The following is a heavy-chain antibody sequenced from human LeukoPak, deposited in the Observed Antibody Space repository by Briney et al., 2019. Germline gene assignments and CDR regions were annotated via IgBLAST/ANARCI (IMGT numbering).Heavy chain of an antibody. J-gene: IGHJ3*02. CDR2: IIPIFGTA. V-gene: IGHV1-69*05. D-gene: IGHD6-13*01. Sequence: SVKVSCKASGGTFSSYAISWVRQAPGQGLEWMGGIIPIFGTANYAQKFQGRVTITTDESTSTAYMELSSLRSEDTAVYYCARSPGYSSSWYLDAFDIWGQGTMVTVSS. CDR3: ARSPGYSSSWYLDAFDI. CDR1: GGTFSSYA.